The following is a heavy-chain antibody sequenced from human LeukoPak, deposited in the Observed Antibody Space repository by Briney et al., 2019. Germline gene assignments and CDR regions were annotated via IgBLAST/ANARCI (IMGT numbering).Heavy chain of an antibody. CDR1: GYSISSGYY. Sequence: PSETLSLTCAVSGYSISSGYYWGWIRQPPGKGLEWIGSIYHSGSTYYNPSLKSRVTISVDTSKNQFSLKLSSVTAADMAVYYCARHLGLKGFDPWGQGTLVTVSS. V-gene: IGHV4-38-2*01. CDR3: ARHLGLKGFDP. CDR2: IYHSGST. J-gene: IGHJ5*02. D-gene: IGHD3/OR15-3a*01.